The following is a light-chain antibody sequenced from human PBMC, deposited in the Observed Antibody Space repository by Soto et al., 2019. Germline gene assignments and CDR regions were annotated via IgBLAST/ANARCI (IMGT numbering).Light chain of an antibody. CDR3: QQRSNWPKT. V-gene: IGKV1-27*01. CDR2: GAS. J-gene: IGKJ1*01. Sequence: DIQMTQSPSSLSASVGDRVTITCRASQDIRNYLAWYQQKPGKVPKLLIYGASTLHPGVPSRFSGSGSGTDFTLTISSLEPEDFAVYYCQQRSNWPKTFGQGTTGDIK. CDR1: QDIRNY.